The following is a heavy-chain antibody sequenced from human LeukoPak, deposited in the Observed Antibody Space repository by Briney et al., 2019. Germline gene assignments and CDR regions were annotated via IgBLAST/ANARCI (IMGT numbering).Heavy chain of an antibody. CDR2: INPAGGST. V-gene: IGHV1-46*01. CDR1: GYTFIDYY. J-gene: IGHJ4*02. CDR3: ARGQLGPTSAPFDS. Sequence: ASVKVSWKPSGYTFIDYYLHWVRQAPGQSFDYMRIINPAGGSTSYHHKFQDRVTMTREASTSTIYMELRSLTFEDTAVYYCARGQLGPTSAPFDSWGQGTLVTVSS. D-gene: IGHD1-26*01.